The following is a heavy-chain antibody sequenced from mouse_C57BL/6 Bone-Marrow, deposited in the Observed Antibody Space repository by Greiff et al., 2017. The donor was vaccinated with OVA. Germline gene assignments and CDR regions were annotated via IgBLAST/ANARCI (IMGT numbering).Heavy chain of an antibody. CDR2: IYPSDSET. D-gene: IGHD2-3*01. CDR3: ARWDGYWYFDV. CDR1: GYTFTSYW. V-gene: IGHV1-61*01. J-gene: IGHJ1*03. Sequence: QVQLQQPGAELVRPGSSVKLSCKASGYTFTSYWMDWVKQRPGTGLEWIGNIYPSDSETHYNQKFKDKATLTVDKSSSTAYMQLSSLTSEDSAVYFCARWDGYWYFDVWGTGTTVTVSS.